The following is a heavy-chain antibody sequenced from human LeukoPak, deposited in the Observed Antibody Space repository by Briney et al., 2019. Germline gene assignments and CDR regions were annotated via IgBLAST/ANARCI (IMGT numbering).Heavy chain of an antibody. V-gene: IGHV1-2*02. Sequence: ASVKVSCKASGYTFTGYYMHWVRQAPGQGLEWVGWINPNSGGTNYAQKFQGRVTMTRDTSISTAYMELSRLRSDDAAVYYCARRRNRDGYKMYYFDYWGQGTLVTVSS. J-gene: IGHJ4*02. CDR3: ARRRNRDGYKMYYFDY. CDR2: INPNSGGT. CDR1: GYTFTGYY. D-gene: IGHD5-24*01.